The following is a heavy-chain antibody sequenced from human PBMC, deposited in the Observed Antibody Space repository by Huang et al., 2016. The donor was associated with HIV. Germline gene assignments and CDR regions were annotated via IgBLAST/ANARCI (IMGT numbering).Heavy chain of an antibody. J-gene: IGHJ4*02. CDR3: AREKAADSAWYGVYYFDY. D-gene: IGHD6-19*01. Sequence: QVQLRQWGAGLVKPSKTLSLTCAVYGGSFSGYYWTWIRQSPGKGLEWIGEINHSGRPNYQPSLKSRVTMSKDTAKKQCSLQLTSVSAADTGVYFCAREKAADSAWYGVYYFDYWGEGALVTVTS. CDR1: GGSFSGYY. V-gene: IGHV4-34*01. CDR2: INHSGRP.